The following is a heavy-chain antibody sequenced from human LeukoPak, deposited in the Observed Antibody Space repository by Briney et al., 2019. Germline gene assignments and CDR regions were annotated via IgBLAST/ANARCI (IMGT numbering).Heavy chain of an antibody. J-gene: IGHJ4*02. D-gene: IGHD3-3*01. CDR1: GFTVSNNY. CDR3: ARDLQYYDFWSGYHI. V-gene: IGHV3-66*01. CDR2: VYSGGST. Sequence: GGSLRLSCAASGFTVSNNYMSWVRQAPGKGLEWVSIVYSGGSTFYADSVKGRFTISRDNAKNSLYLQMNSLRAEDTAVYYCARDLQYYDFWSGYHIWGQGTLVTVSS.